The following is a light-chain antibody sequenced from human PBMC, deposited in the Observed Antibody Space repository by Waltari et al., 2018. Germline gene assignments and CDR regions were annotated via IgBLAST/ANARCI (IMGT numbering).Light chain of an antibody. CDR2: EVS. CDR3: SSFTTSSTQV. V-gene: IGLV2-14*01. Sequence: QSALTQPASVSGSPGHSITISCTGTSSDVGAYDYVSWYQQYPGKAPKLMIFEVSNRPSGASIRFSGSKSGNTASLTSSGLLPEDEADYYCSSFTTSSTQVFGTGTKVTVL. J-gene: IGLJ1*01. CDR1: SSDVGAYDY.